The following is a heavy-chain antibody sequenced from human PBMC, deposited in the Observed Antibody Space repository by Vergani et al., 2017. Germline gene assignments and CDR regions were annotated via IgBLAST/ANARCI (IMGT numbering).Heavy chain of an antibody. CDR2: ISSSGSTI. CDR1: GFTFSDYY. Sequence: QVQLVESGGGLVKPGGSLRLSCAASGFTFSDYYMSWIRQAPGQGREWVSYISSSGSTIYYADSVKGRFTISRDNAKNTLYLQMNSLRAEDTAVYYCARKHISNYYDSSGYYYMGYYYGMDVWGQGTTVTVSS. V-gene: IGHV3-11*01. J-gene: IGHJ6*02. D-gene: IGHD3-22*01. CDR3: ARKHISNYYDSSGYYYMGYYYGMDV.